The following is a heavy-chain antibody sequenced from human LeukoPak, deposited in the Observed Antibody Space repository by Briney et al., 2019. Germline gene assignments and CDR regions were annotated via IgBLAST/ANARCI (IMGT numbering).Heavy chain of an antibody. J-gene: IGHJ2*01. CDR3: ARVPGPAESRNWYFDL. Sequence: SETLSLTCTVSGGSISSYYWSWLRQPPGKGLEWIGYIYYSGSTNYNPSLKSRVTISVDTSKNQFSLKLSSVTAADTAVYYCARVPGPAESRNWYFDLWGRGTLVTVSS. CDR2: IYYSGST. D-gene: IGHD2/OR15-2a*01. V-gene: IGHV4-59*01. CDR1: GGSISSYY.